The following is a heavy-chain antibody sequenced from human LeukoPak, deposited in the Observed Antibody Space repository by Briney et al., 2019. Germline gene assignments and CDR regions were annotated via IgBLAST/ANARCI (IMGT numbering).Heavy chain of an antibody. Sequence: GGSLRLSCAVSGITLSNYGMNWVRQAPGKGLEWVSSISSSSSYIYYADSVKGRFTISRDNAKNSLYLQMNSLRAEDTAVYYCASGNWFDPWGQGTLVTVSS. V-gene: IGHV3-21*01. CDR3: ASGNWFDP. J-gene: IGHJ5*02. CDR1: GITLSNYG. CDR2: ISSSSSYI.